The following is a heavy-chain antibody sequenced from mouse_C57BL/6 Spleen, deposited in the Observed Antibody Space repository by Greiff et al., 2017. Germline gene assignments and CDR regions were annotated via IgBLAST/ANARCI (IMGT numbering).Heavy chain of an antibody. D-gene: IGHD1-3*01. V-gene: IGHV1-82*01. CDR3: ARSSFAY. Sequence: VQLQESGPELVKPGASVKISCKASGYAFSSSWMNWVKQRPGKGLEWIGRIYPGDGDTNYNGKFKGKATLTADKSSSTAYMQLSSLTSEDSAVYFCARSSFAYWGQGTLVTVSA. CDR1: GYAFSSSW. CDR2: IYPGDGDT. J-gene: IGHJ3*01.